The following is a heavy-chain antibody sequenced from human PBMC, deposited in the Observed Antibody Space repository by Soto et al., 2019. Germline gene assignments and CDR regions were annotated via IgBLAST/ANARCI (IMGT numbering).Heavy chain of an antibody. CDR3: ARVQIDYYDSSGFSTWFDV. V-gene: IGHV4-30-2*01. D-gene: IGHD3-22*01. Sequence: PSETLSRTCAVSVGSISSGDYSWSWIRQPPGKGLEWIGYIYHSGSTYYNPSLKSRVTISVDRSKNQFSLKLSSVTAADTAVYYCARVQIDYYDSSGFSTWFDVWGQGTTVTVSS. J-gene: IGHJ6*02. CDR1: VGSISSGDYS. CDR2: IYHSGST.